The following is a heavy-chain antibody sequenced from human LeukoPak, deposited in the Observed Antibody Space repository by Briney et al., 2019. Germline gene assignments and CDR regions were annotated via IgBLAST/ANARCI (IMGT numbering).Heavy chain of an antibody. CDR1: GLTFSIHW. Sequence: GGSLRLSCAASGLTFSIHWMNWVRQAPGKGLECVANINQDGSDKYYVDSVKGRFTISRDNTKNSLYLQMNSLRAEDTAVYYCTQQDSSTYYQIFHWGQGTLVTVSS. D-gene: IGHD3-22*01. J-gene: IGHJ4*02. V-gene: IGHV3-7*01. CDR2: INQDGSDK. CDR3: TQQDSSTYYQIFH.